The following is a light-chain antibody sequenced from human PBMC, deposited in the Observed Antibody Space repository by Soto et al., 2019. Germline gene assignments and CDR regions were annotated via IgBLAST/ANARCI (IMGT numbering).Light chain of an antibody. Sequence: DIQMTQSPSTLSASVGDRVTITCRASQSISSWLAWYQQKPVKAPKLLIYDASSLESWVPSRFSGSGSGTEFTLTISSLQPDDFATYYCQQYNSYSPWTFGQGTKV. CDR3: QQYNSYSPWT. V-gene: IGKV1-5*01. J-gene: IGKJ1*01. CDR1: QSISSW. CDR2: DAS.